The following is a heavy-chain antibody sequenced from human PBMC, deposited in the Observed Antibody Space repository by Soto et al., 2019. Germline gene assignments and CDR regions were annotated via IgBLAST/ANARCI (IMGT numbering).Heavy chain of an antibody. Sequence: QVQLVQSGTEVKKPGASVKVSCKTSGYTFINFGIGWVRQAPGQGLEWMGWISPFNGHTHYAQKFQGRVSLTTGTSTSTAFLELRSLTYDDTAVYYCAREPPRATAGLNYFDPWGQGTLVTVSS. CDR3: AREPPRATAGLNYFDP. CDR2: ISPFNGHT. CDR1: GYTFINFG. V-gene: IGHV1-18*01. J-gene: IGHJ5*02. D-gene: IGHD6-13*01.